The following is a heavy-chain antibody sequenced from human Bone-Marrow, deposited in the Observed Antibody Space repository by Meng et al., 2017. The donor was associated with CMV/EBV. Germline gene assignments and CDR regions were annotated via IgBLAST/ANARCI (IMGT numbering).Heavy chain of an antibody. J-gene: IGHJ4*02. CDR1: GGSISSGGYY. D-gene: IGHD3-10*01. Sequence: TVCGGSISSGGYYWSWIRQHPGKGLEWIGYIYYSGSTYYNPSLKSRVTISVDTSKNQFSLKLSSVTAADTAVYYCARESMVRGGIDYWGQGTLVTVSS. CDR3: ARESMVRGGIDY. CDR2: IYYSGST. V-gene: IGHV4-31*03.